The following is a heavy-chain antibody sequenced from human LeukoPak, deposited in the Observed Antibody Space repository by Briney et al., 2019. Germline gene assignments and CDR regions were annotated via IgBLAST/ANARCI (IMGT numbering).Heavy chain of an antibody. J-gene: IGHJ4*02. V-gene: IGHV3-30*18. CDR2: ISYAGSDE. CDR1: GFIFDTYG. D-gene: IGHD4-17*01. CDR3: AKDEFRQETTTPGF. Sequence: PGGSLRLSCAASGFIFDTYGMHWVRQAPGKGLEWVAVISYAGSDEFYADSAKGRFTISRDNSKNTLYLQMSSLRPEDTAVYHCAKDEFRQETTTPGFWGQGTLVTVSS.